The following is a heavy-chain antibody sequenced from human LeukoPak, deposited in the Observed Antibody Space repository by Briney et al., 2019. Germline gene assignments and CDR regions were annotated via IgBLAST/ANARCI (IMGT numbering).Heavy chain of an antibody. CDR1: GFTFIDYC. Sequence: ASVKVSCKAAGFTFIDYCSHWVRQAPGQGPEWMGWIDLNNGATKYAPKFQGRVTITRDTSINTAYMELSSLTSDDTVVYYCARDSTAAAGSYFDYWGQGTLVTVSS. J-gene: IGHJ4*02. V-gene: IGHV1-2*01. D-gene: IGHD6-13*01. CDR3: ARDSTAAAGSYFDY. CDR2: IDLNNGAT.